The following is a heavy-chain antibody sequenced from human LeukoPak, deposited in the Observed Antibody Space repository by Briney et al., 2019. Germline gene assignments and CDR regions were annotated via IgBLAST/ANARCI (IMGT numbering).Heavy chain of an antibody. CDR2: ITGGGDDT. CDR3: AIGVRLSSNYYMDV. CDR1: GFMFNNYA. D-gene: IGHD5/OR15-5a*01. Sequence: GGSLRLSCAASGFMFNNYAMSWVRQAPGKDLEWVSTITGGGDDTYSADSVKGRFTISRDNSKNTLSLQMHSLRVEDTAVYYCAIGVRLSSNYYMDVWGKGTTVTVSS. V-gene: IGHV3-23*01. J-gene: IGHJ6*03.